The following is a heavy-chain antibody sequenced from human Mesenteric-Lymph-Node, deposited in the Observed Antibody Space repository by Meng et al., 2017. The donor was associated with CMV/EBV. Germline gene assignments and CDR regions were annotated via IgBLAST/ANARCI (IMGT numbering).Heavy chain of an antibody. CDR1: GYTFTSYD. J-gene: IGHJ3*02. V-gene: IGHV1-8*01. CDR3: ARSVYFGSGGDAFGI. D-gene: IGHD3-10*01. CDR2: MNPRSGDT. Sequence: ASVKVSCKASGYTFTSYDINWVRQAPGQGPEWMGWMNPRSGDTGYAQKLQGRITMTRNTSIRTAYMELNSLRSEDTAMYYCARSVYFGSGGDAFGIWGQGTMVTVSS.